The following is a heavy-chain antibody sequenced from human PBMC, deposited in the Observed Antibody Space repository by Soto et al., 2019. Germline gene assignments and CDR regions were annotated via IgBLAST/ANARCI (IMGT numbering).Heavy chain of an antibody. CDR1: GGSTKTSNTY. CDR3: ARSMTGRLLDY. V-gene: IGHV4-39*02. CDR2: IYHSGTT. Sequence: QLQLQESDPGLVRPSESLSLTCSVSGGSTKTSNTYWGWIRQPPGKGLEWIGYIYHSGTTYYNPSLTGRVTISVDTSKNLFSLKLTSVTAADTAVYYCARSMTGRLLDYWGQGTLVTVSS. J-gene: IGHJ4*02. D-gene: IGHD4-17*01.